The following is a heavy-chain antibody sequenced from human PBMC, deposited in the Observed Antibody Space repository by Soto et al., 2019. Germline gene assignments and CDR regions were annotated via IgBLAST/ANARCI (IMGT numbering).Heavy chain of an antibody. Sequence: PSETLSLTCTVSGGSISSGGYYRSWIRQHPGKGLEWIGYIYYSGSTYYNPSLKSRVTISVDTSKNQFSLKLSSVTAADTAVYYCARGHCSSTSCYFDYWGQGTLVTVSS. CDR1: GGSISSGGYY. D-gene: IGHD2-2*01. J-gene: IGHJ4*02. CDR2: IYYSGST. V-gene: IGHV4-31*03. CDR3: ARGHCSSTSCYFDY.